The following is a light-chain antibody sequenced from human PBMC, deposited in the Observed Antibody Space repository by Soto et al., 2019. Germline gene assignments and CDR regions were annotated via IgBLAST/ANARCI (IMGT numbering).Light chain of an antibody. J-gene: IGLJ3*02. CDR1: SGHSSYI. V-gene: IGLV4-60*02. CDR2: LEGSGSY. Sequence: QAVVTQSSSASASLGSSVKLTCTLSSGHSSYIIAWHQQQPGKAPRYLMKLEGSGSYNKGSGVPDRFSGSSSGADRYLTISNLQFEDEADYYCETWDSNPRVFGGGTQLTVL. CDR3: ETWDSNPRV.